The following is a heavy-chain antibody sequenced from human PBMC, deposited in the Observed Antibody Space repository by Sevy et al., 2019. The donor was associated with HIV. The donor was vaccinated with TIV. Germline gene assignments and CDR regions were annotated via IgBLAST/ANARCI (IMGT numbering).Heavy chain of an antibody. Sequence: GGSLRLSCATSGFAFGDYAMHWVREAPGKGLEWVARVSWNSGAIDYAASVKGRFTISRDHAKSSLYLQMNSLRAEDTALYYCAKDINRGCDSINCYTYYYYYYGLDAWGQGTTVTVSS. D-gene: IGHD2-2*02. J-gene: IGHJ6*02. CDR1: GFAFGDYA. V-gene: IGHV3-9*01. CDR2: VSWNSGAI. CDR3: AKDINRGCDSINCYTYYYYYYGLDA.